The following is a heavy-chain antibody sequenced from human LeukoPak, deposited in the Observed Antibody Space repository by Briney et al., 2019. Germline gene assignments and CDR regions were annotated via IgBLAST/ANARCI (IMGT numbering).Heavy chain of an antibody. J-gene: IGHJ5*02. CDR1: GGSISSGDYY. Sequence: SQTLSLTCTVSGGSISSGDYYWSWIRQPPGKGLEWIGYIYYSGSTYYNPSLTRRVTISVDTSKNQFSLKLSSVTAADTAVHYCARVNFWSGYYDPSSDWFDPWGQGTLVTVSS. CDR2: IYYSGST. V-gene: IGHV4-30-4*08. D-gene: IGHD3-3*01. CDR3: ARVNFWSGYYDPSSDWFDP.